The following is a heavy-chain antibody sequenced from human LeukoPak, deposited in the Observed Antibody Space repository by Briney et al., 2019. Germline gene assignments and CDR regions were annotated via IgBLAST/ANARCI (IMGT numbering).Heavy chain of an antibody. CDR3: ARQYCSSTSCNGAFDI. D-gene: IGHD2-2*01. CDR2: ISGSYGTT. Sequence: GGSLRLSCAASGFTFSSYSMNWVRQAPGKGLEWVSGISGSYGTTYYADSVKGRFTISRGNSKNTLYFQMNSLRAEDTAVYYCARQYCSSTSCNGAFDIWGQGTMVTVSS. CDR1: GFTFSSYS. J-gene: IGHJ3*02. V-gene: IGHV3-23*01.